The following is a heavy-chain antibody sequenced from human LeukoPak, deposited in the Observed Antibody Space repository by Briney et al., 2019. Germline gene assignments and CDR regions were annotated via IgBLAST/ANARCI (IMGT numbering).Heavy chain of an antibody. J-gene: IGHJ4*02. CDR3: ASEDSSSWSTTSTFDY. Sequence: GGSLRLSCAASEFTFSTYTMNWVRQAPGKGLEWVSSISSGSGYIYYADSMKGRFTISRDNAKNSLYLQMNSLRAEDTAVYYCASEDSSSWSTTSTFDYWGQGTLVTVSS. D-gene: IGHD6-13*01. V-gene: IGHV3-21*04. CDR2: ISSGSGYI. CDR1: EFTFSTYT.